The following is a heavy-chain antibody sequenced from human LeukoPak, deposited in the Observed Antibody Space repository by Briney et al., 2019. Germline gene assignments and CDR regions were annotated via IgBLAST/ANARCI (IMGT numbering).Heavy chain of an antibody. CDR2: INSDGSST. CDR3: ARVVSGYYDSSGYVDY. Sequence: PGGSLRLSCAASGFTFSSYWMHWVRQAQGKGLVWVSRINSDGSSTSYADSVKGRFTISRDNAKNTLYLQMNSLRAEDTAVYYCARVVSGYYDSSGYVDYWGQGTLVTVSS. J-gene: IGHJ4*02. V-gene: IGHV3-74*01. D-gene: IGHD3-22*01. CDR1: GFTFSSYW.